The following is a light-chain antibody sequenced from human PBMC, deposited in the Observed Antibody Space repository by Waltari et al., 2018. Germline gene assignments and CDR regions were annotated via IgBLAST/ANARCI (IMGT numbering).Light chain of an antibody. J-gene: IGLJ2*01. CDR3: SSDAGSNNYVI. CDR2: EVS. CDR1: SSDGGASNY. Sequence: QSALTQPPSASGSLGQSVTISCTGTSSDGGASNYVSWYQQNPGKAPKLMIFEVSKRPSGVPDRFSGSRSGNTASLTVSGLQAEDEADYYCSSDAGSNNYVILGGGTKLTVL. V-gene: IGLV2-8*01.